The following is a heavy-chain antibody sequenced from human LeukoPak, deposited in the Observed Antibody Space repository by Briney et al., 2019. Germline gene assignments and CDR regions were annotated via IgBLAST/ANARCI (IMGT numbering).Heavy chain of an antibody. V-gene: IGHV3-23*01. CDR1: GFIFRNYY. D-gene: IGHD3-9*01. J-gene: IGHJ4*02. CDR2: ISGSGGST. CDR3: AKAVERYFDY. Sequence: GGSLRLSCAASGFIFRNYYMSWVRQAPGKGLEWVSAISGSGGSTYYADSVKGRFTISRDNSKNTLYLQMNSLRAEDTAVYYCAKAVERYFDYWGQGTLVTVSS.